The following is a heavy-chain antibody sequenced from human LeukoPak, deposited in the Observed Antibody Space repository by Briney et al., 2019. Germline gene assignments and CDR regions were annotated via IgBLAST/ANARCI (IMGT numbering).Heavy chain of an antibody. CDR3: AYSPPSIYYMDV. V-gene: IGHV4-39*02. D-gene: IGHD2-15*01. Sequence: PSETLSLTCTVSGGSISSSSYYLGWIRQPPGKGLEWIGSLYYSGSTYYNPSLKSRVTISVDTSKNHFSLRLRSVTAADTAVCYYAYSPPSIYYMDVWGKGTTVTVSS. CDR1: GGSISSSSYY. J-gene: IGHJ6*03. CDR2: LYYSGST.